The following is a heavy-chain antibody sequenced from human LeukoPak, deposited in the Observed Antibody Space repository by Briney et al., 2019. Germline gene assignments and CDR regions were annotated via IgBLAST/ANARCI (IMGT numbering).Heavy chain of an antibody. J-gene: IGHJ4*02. CDR2: IYYSGST. Sequence: PSETLSLTCTVSGGSISRYYWSWIRQPPGKGLEWIGYIYYSGSTNYNPSLKSRVTISVDTSKNQFSLKLSSVTAADTAVYYWARGGDSSGYYYDYWGQGTLVTVSS. V-gene: IGHV4-59*01. D-gene: IGHD3-22*01. CDR3: ARGGDSSGYYYDY. CDR1: GGSISRYY.